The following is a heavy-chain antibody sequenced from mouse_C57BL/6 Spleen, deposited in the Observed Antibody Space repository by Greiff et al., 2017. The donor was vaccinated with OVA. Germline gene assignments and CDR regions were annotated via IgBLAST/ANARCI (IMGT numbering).Heavy chain of an antibody. CDR3: TRGINYAGYAD. CDR1: GYTFTSYW. Sequence: VQLKESGTVLARPGASVKMSCKTSGYTFTSYWMHWVNQRPGQGLEWIGAIYPGNSDTSYNQKFKGKATLTAVTSASTAYMELSSLTYEDSAVYYCTRGINYAGYADWGQGALVTVSA. D-gene: IGHD2-4*01. J-gene: IGHJ3*01. V-gene: IGHV1-5*01. CDR2: IYPGNSDT.